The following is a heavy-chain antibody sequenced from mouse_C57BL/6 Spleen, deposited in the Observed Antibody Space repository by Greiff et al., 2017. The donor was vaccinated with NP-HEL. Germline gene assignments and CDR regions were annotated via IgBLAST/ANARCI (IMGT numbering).Heavy chain of an antibody. Sequence: QVQLQQPGAELVKPGASVKLSCKASGYTFTSYWMQWVKQRPGQGLEWIGEIDPSDSYTNYNQKFKGKATLTVDTSSSTAYMQLSSLTSEDSAVYYCARWDYDVGRYFDYWGQGTTLTVSS. J-gene: IGHJ2*01. CDR3: ARWDYDVGRYFDY. CDR2: IDPSDSYT. CDR1: GYTFTSYW. D-gene: IGHD2-4*01. V-gene: IGHV1-50*01.